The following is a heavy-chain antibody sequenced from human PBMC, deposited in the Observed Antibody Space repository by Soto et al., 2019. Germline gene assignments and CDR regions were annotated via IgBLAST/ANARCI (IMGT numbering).Heavy chain of an antibody. Sequence: SVKVSCKASGGTFSSYAISWVRQAPGQGPEWMGGIIPIFGTANYAQKFQGRVTITADESTSTAYMELSSLRSEDTAVYYCARDLTSYCGGDCHEDDAFDIWGQGTMVTVSS. CDR2: IIPIFGTA. CDR3: ARDLTSYCGGDCHEDDAFDI. V-gene: IGHV1-69*13. J-gene: IGHJ3*02. D-gene: IGHD2-21*02. CDR1: GGTFSSYA.